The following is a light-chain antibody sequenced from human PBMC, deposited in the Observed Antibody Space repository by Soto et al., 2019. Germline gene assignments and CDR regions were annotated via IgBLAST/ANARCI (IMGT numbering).Light chain of an antibody. V-gene: IGLV2-14*01. CDR3: CSYTRSYTWV. CDR1: SSDVGDGDF. Sequence: QLVLTQPASVSGPPGQSITISCTGTSSDVGDGDFVSWYQQRPGKAPKLMIYKVSNRPSGVSNRFSGSKSGNTASLTISGLQAEDEADYYCCSYTRSYTWVFGGGTKLTVL. CDR2: KVS. J-gene: IGLJ3*02.